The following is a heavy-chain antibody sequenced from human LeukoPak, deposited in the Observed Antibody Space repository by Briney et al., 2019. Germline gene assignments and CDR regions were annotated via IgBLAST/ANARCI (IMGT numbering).Heavy chain of an antibody. CDR2: IYYSGST. CDR3: ARVEGSSWYVIIDY. CDR1: GGSISSSSYY. V-gene: IGHV4-39*07. J-gene: IGHJ4*02. D-gene: IGHD6-13*01. Sequence: PSETLSLTCTVSGGSISSSSYYWGWIRQPPGKGLEWIGSIYYSGSTYYNPSLKSRVTISVDTSKNQFSLKLSSVTAADTAVYYCARVEGSSWYVIIDYWGQGTLVTVSS.